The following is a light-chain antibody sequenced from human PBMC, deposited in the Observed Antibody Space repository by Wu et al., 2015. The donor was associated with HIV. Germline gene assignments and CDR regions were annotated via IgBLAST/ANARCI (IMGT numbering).Light chain of an antibody. CDR1: QSVSSN. J-gene: IGKJ4*01. CDR2: DAS. V-gene: IGKV3-11*01. CDR3: QQRATWPLT. Sequence: EIVMTQSPATLSVSPGERATLSCRASQSVSSNLAWYQQKPGQAPRLLIKDASNRASGIPDRFSGGGSGTDFTLTISSLEPEDFAVYYCQQRATWPLTFGGGTRLEIK.